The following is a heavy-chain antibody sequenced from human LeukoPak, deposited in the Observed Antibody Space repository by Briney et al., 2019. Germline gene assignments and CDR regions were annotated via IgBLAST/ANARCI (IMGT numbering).Heavy chain of an antibody. D-gene: IGHD6-13*01. CDR2: IYYSGST. CDR3: ARFAAAGIY. V-gene: IGHV4-39*07. J-gene: IGHJ4*02. Sequence: PSETLSLTCTVSGGSISSSSYYWGWIRQPPGKGLEWIGSIYYSGSTYYNPSLKSRVTISVDTSKNQFSLKLSSVTAADTAVYYCARFAAAGIYWGQGTLVTVSS. CDR1: GGSISSSSYY.